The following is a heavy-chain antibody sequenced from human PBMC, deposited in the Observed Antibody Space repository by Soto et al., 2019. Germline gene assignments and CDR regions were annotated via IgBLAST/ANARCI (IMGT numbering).Heavy chain of an antibody. J-gene: IGHJ6*02. Sequence: QVQLVQSGAEAQKPGASVKVSCKASGYTFTSFYMHWVRHAPGQGLEWVGIINPSGTTTDYAQKFQGRVTITRDTYTSTYYMELSSLTSEDTAVYYCAKPQIARHYFYGMAVWCPGTAVTVSS. CDR2: INPSGTTT. D-gene: IGHD3-10*01. CDR3: AKPQIARHYFYGMAV. V-gene: IGHV1-46*01. CDR1: GYTFTSFY.